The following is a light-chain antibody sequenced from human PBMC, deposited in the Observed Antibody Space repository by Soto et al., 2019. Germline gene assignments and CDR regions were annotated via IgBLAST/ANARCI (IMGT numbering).Light chain of an antibody. CDR3: QQSYSTPIT. Sequence: DLQMTQSPSSLSESVGDTITITCRASQRISTHLNWYQQKPGKAPNLLIYAAYNLQSGIPSRFSGSGSGTDFTLTISSLQPEDFATYYCQQSYSTPITFGQGTRLENK. J-gene: IGKJ5*01. CDR1: QRISTH. CDR2: AAY. V-gene: IGKV1-39*01.